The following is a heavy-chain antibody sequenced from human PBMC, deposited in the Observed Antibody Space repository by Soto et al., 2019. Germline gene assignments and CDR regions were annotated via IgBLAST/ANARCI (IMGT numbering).Heavy chain of an antibody. V-gene: IGHV4-34*01. CDR2: INHSGST. D-gene: IGHD2-21*01. J-gene: IGHJ4*02. CDR3: ERDKIPGIFDY. CDR1: DWCLSGYD. Sequence: LSGAVRDWCLSGYDGTWIRQPPGTGLEWIGEINHSGSTNYNPSLKSRVTISVDTSKNQFSLKLTSVTAADTAVYYCERDKIPGIFDYWGQGTLVTVS.